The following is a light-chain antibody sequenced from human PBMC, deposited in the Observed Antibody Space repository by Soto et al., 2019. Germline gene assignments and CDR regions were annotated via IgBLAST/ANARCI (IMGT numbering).Light chain of an antibody. CDR2: DAS. CDR1: QSISGW. CDR3: QQYDSYLMT. V-gene: IGKV1-5*01. J-gene: IGKJ4*01. Sequence: DIQMTQSPSTLSASVGDRVTITCRASQSISGWLAWYQQKPGKAPKLLIYDASSLESGVPSRFSGSGSGTEFTLTLRSLQPDDFATYYCQQYDSYLMTFGGGTKVEIK.